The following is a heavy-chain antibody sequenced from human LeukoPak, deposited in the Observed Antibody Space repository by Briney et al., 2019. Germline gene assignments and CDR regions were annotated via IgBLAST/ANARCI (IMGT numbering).Heavy chain of an antibody. CDR2: IRSSGTTI. Sequence: PGGSLRLSCVASGFTFSDYYMSWIHQAPGKGLEWVSYIRSSGTTIHYADSVKGRFTISRDNAKNSLYLQMNSLRAEDTAVYYCARDRGAVTDVFDYWGQGTLVTVSS. D-gene: IGHD6-19*01. J-gene: IGHJ4*02. CDR1: GFTFSDYY. CDR3: ARDRGAVTDVFDY. V-gene: IGHV3-11*04.